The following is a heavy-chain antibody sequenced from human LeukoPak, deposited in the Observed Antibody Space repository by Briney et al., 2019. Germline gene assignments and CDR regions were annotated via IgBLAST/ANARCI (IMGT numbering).Heavy chain of an antibody. CDR1: GGSFSGYY. V-gene: IGHV4-34*01. Sequence: SETLSLTCAVYGGSFSGYYWSWIRQPPGKGLEWIGEINHSGSTNYNPSLKSRVTISVDTSKNQFSLKLSSVTAADTAVYYCARNLRGYCSGGSCYHFDYWGRGTLVTVSS. CDR3: ARNLRGYCSGGSCYHFDY. CDR2: INHSGST. J-gene: IGHJ4*02. D-gene: IGHD2-15*01.